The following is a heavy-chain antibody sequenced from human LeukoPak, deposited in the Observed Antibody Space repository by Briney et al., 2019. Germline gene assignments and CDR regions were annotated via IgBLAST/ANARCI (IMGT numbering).Heavy chain of an antibody. Sequence: FXXXXHSXXXVRQXPGKGLEWVSYISSSSSTIYYADSVKGRFTISRDNAKNSLYLQMNSLRAEDTAVYYCARGAYYYEDWGQGTLVTVSS. CDR3: ARGAYYYED. V-gene: IGHV3-48*01. CDR1: FXXXXHS. CDR2: ISSSSSTI. D-gene: IGHD3-22*01. J-gene: IGHJ4*02.